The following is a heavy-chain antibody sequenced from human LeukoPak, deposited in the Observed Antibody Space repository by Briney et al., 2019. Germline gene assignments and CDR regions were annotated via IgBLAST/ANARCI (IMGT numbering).Heavy chain of an antibody. D-gene: IGHD4-11*01. CDR3: AREDYSNYYFDY. CDR1: GFTFTSYS. Sequence: GGSLRLSCAASGFTFTSYSMSWIRQAPGKGLEWVSYISSSGSTIYYADSVKGRFTISRDNAKNSLYLQMNSLRAEDTAVYYCAREDYSNYYFDYWGQGTLVTVSS. V-gene: IGHV3-11*01. CDR2: ISSSGSTI. J-gene: IGHJ4*02.